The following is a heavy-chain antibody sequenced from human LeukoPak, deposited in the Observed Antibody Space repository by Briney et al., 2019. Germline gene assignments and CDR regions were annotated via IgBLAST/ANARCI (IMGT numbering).Heavy chain of an antibody. V-gene: IGHV1-18*01. J-gene: IGHJ4*02. D-gene: IGHD6-19*01. CDR3: ARVEGGYSSGWDFDY. CDR2: ISAYNGNT. Sequence: ASVKVSCKASGYTFTSYGISWVRQAPGQGLEWMGWISAYNGNTNYAQKLQGRVTMTTDTSTSTAYMELRSLRSDDTVVYYCARVEGGYSSGWDFDYWGQGTLVTVSS. CDR1: GYTFTSYG.